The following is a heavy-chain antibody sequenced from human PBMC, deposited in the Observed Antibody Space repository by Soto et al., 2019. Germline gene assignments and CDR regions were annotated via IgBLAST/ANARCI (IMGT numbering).Heavy chain of an antibody. V-gene: IGHV5-51*01. CDR2: IYPGDSDT. CDR1: GYSFTSYW. J-gene: IGHJ6*02. Sequence: GESLKISCKGSGYSFTSYWIGWVRQMPGKGLEWMGIIYPGDSDTRYSPSFQGQVTISADKSISTAYLQWSSLKASDTAMYYCARPVFRGTYYYYAMDVWGQETTITVSS. D-gene: IGHD3-10*01. CDR3: ARPVFRGTYYYYAMDV.